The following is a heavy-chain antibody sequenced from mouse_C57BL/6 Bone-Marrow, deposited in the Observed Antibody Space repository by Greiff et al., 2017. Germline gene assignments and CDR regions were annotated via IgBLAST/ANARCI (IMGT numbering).Heavy chain of an antibody. CDR1: GFTFSNYG. J-gene: IGHJ3*01. D-gene: IGHD2-4*01. CDR2: ISSGGSYT. Sequence: EVRRVESGGDLVKPGGSLKLSCAASGFTFSNYGMSWVRQTPDKRLEWVATISSGGSYTYYPDSVKGRFTISRDNAKNTLDLQMSSLKSEDTAMYYCTRQQIYYDYDEGGQGTLVTVSA. CDR3: TRQQIYYDYDE. V-gene: IGHV5-6*01.